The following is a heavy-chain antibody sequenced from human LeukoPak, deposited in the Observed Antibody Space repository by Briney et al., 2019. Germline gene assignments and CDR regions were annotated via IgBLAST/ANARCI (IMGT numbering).Heavy chain of an antibody. J-gene: IGHJ6*02. Sequence: PSETLSLICTVSGGSISSYYWSWIRQPPGKGLEWIGYIYYSGSTNYNPSLKSRVTISVDTSKNQFSLKLSSVTAADTAVYYCARHLYYYYGMDVWGQGTTVTVSS. CDR1: GGSISSYY. CDR3: ARHLYYYYGMDV. V-gene: IGHV4-59*08. CDR2: IYYSGST.